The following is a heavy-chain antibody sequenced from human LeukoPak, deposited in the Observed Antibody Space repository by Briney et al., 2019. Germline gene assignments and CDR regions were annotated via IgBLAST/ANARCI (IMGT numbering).Heavy chain of an antibody. Sequence: SETLSLTCAVYGGSFSGYYWSWIRQPPGKGLEWIGEINHSGSTNYNPSLKSRVTMSVDTSKNQFSLKLSSVTAADTAVYYCARGPLITFGGVIVGYFDYWGQGTLVTVSS. CDR1: GGSFSGYY. CDR2: INHSGST. J-gene: IGHJ4*02. CDR3: ARGPLITFGGVIVGYFDY. V-gene: IGHV4-34*01. D-gene: IGHD3-16*02.